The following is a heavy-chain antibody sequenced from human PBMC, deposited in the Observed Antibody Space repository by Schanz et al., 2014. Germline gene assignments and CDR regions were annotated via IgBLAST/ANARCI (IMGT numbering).Heavy chain of an antibody. Sequence: QVQLVQSGAEVKKPGSSVKVSCTASGGTFSSYTISWIRQAPGQGLEWMGRIIPVLAIADYAQKFQGRVTITADKSTSTAYMELTSLRSEDTAVYYCAGTDCSSTSCYTGYYYMDVWGKGTTVTVSS. CDR1: GGTFSSYT. V-gene: IGHV1-69*02. J-gene: IGHJ6*03. CDR2: IIPVLAIA. D-gene: IGHD2-2*02. CDR3: AGTDCSSTSCYTGYYYMDV.